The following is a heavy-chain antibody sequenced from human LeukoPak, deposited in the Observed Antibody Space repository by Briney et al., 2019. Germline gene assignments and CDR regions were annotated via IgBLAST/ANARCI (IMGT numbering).Heavy chain of an antibody. Sequence: AASVKVSCKASGGTFSSYAISWVRQAPGQGLEWMGRIIPILGIASYAQKFQGRVTITADKSTSTAYMELSSLRSEDTAVYYCARVYCSSTSCYNAIFDPWGQGTLVTVSS. CDR2: IIPILGIA. CDR3: ARVYCSSTSCYNAIFDP. J-gene: IGHJ5*02. V-gene: IGHV1-69*04. D-gene: IGHD2-2*01. CDR1: GGTFSSYA.